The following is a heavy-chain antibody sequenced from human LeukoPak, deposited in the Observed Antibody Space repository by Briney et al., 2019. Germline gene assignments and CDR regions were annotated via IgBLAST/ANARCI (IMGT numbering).Heavy chain of an antibody. CDR3: ARGSLSSRDFDY. CDR1: GYTLTSYA. V-gene: IGHV1-3*01. Sequence: GASVKVSCKASGYTLTSYAMHWVRQAPGQRLEWMGWINAGNDNTKYSQSFQGRVTITRDTSARTAYMELSSLRSEDTAVYYCARGSLSSRDFDYWGQGTLVTVSS. J-gene: IGHJ4*02. CDR2: INAGNDNT. D-gene: IGHD6-13*01.